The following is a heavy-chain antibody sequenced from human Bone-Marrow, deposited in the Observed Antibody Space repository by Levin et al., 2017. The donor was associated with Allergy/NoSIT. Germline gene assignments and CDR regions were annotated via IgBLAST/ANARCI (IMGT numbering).Heavy chain of an antibody. CDR1: GFSFSNHW. V-gene: IGHV3-7*01. D-gene: IGHD3-22*01. Sequence: GASVKVSCAASGFSFSNHWMSWVRQAPGKGLEWVANIKQDGSEKNYADSVKGRFTISRDNAKNSLDLHIDSLKAEDTAVYYCARHITMIYYFDYWGQGTLVTVSS. J-gene: IGHJ4*02. CDR2: IKQDGSEK. CDR3: ARHITMIYYFDY.